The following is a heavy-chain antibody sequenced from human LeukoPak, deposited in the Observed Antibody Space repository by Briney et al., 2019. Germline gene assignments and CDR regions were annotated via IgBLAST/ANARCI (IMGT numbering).Heavy chain of an antibody. CDR3: AKQLWDGDY. V-gene: IGHV3-74*01. CDR1: GFTFSSYW. J-gene: IGHJ4*02. D-gene: IGHD3-10*01. CDR2: ISSDGRNT. Sequence: GGSLRLSCAASGFTFSSYWMHWVRQAPGKGLELVSPISSDGRNTHYADSVKGRFTISRDNSKDTVYLQMNSLRAEDTAVYHCAKQLWDGDYWGQGTLVTVSS.